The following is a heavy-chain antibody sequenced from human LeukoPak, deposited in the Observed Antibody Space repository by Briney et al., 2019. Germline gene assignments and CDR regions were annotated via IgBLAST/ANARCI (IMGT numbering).Heavy chain of an antibody. D-gene: IGHD3-10*01. Sequence: ASVKVSCKASGYTFTGYYMHWVRQAPGQGLEWMGWINPNSGGTNYAQKFQGWVTMTRDTSISTAYMGLSRLRSDDTAVYYCARGGYYGSGSYHDAFDIWGQGTMVTVSS. V-gene: IGHV1-2*04. CDR2: INPNSGGT. CDR1: GYTFTGYY. J-gene: IGHJ3*02. CDR3: ARGGYYGSGSYHDAFDI.